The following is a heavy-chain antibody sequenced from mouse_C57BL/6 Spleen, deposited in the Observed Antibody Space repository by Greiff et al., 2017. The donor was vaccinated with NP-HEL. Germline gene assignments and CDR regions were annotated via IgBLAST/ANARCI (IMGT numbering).Heavy chain of an antibody. CDR3: TTDYGSSYDYY. V-gene: IGHV14-1*01. J-gene: IGHJ2*01. Sequence: EVQLQQSGAELVRPGASVKLSCTASGFNIKDYYMHWVKQRPEQGLEWIGRIDPEDGDTEYAPKFQGKATMTADTSSNTAYLQLSSLTSEDNAVYYCTTDYGSSYDYYWGQGTTLTVSS. CDR1: GFNIKDYY. D-gene: IGHD1-1*01. CDR2: IDPEDGDT.